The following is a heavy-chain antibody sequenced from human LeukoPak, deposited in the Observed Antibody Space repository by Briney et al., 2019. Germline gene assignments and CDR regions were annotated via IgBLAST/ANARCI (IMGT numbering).Heavy chain of an antibody. V-gene: IGHV3-30*18. CDR3: AKGWRLLDY. CDR2: ISYDGSNK. J-gene: IGHJ4*02. CDR1: GFTFSNYG. Sequence: GGSLRLSCAASGFTFSNYGMNWVCQAPGKGLEWVAIISYDGSNKYYADSVKGRFTISRDNSKNTLYLQMDSLRAEDTAVYYCAKGWRLLDYWGQGTLVTVSS. D-gene: IGHD6-25*01.